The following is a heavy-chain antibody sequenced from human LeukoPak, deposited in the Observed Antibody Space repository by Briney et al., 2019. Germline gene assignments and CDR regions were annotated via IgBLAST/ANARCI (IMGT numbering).Heavy chain of an antibody. CDR1: GFTFSSYA. D-gene: IGHD2-8*01. V-gene: IGHV3-30-3*01. Sequence: GRSLRLSCAASGFTFSSYAMHWVRQAPGKGLEWVAVISYDGSNKYYADSVKGRFTISRDNSKNTLYLQMNSLRAEDTAVYYCARAHALDVLMVYAIPSYGMDVWGQGTTVTVSS. CDR3: ARAHALDVLMVYAIPSYGMDV. J-gene: IGHJ6*02. CDR2: ISYDGSNK.